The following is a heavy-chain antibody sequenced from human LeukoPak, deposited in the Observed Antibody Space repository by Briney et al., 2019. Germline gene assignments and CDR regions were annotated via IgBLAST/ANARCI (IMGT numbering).Heavy chain of an antibody. Sequence: QPGGSLRLSCAASGFTFSSYGMSWVRQAPGKGLEWVANIRQDGSEKQYVDSMRGRFTISRDNAKNSLYLQMSSLRGEDTAVYYCARLQRAVTGTLWGQGTLVIVSS. V-gene: IGHV3-7*01. J-gene: IGHJ4*02. CDR3: ARLQRAVTGTL. CDR2: IRQDGSEK. D-gene: IGHD6-19*01. CDR1: GFTFSSYG.